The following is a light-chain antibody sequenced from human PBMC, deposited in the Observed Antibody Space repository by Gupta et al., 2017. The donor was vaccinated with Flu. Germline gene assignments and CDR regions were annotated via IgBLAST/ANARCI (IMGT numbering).Light chain of an antibody. V-gene: IGKV2-30*01. CDR1: QGLVYSDGNTY. Sequence: VGLTPSPLSLSGTLGQPASISCRSSQGLVYSDGNTYLHWFQQRPGQSPRRLIYQVSYRDSGVPDRFSGRGSGTEFTLKISRVEAEDVGIYFGMQGARGPFAFGQGTKVEIK. J-gene: IGKJ1*01. CDR2: QVS. CDR3: MQGARGPFA.